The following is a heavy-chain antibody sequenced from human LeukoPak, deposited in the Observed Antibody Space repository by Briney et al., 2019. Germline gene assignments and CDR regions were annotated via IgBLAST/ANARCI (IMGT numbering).Heavy chain of an antibody. CDR2: IWSDGSHK. CDR3: ARDREYSSSSSLDY. CDR1: GITVNTNG. V-gene: IGHV3-33*01. J-gene: IGHJ4*02. D-gene: IGHD6-6*01. Sequence: PGGSLRLSCAASGITVNTNGMHWVRQAPGKGLEGVALIWSDGSHKYYADSVKGRFTISRDNSKNTLYLQMDSLSADDTAVYYCARDREYSSSSSLDYWGQGILVTVSS.